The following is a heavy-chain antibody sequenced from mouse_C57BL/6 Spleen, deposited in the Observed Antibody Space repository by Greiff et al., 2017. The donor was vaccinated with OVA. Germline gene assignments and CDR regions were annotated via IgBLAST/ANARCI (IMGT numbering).Heavy chain of an antibody. CDR3: ARRGNYKDYAMDY. CDR1: GYTFTSYW. Sequence: QVQLQQPGAELVKPGASVKLSCKASGYTFTSYWMHWVKQRPGRGLEWIGNIDPSDSETHYNQKFKDKATLTVDKSSSTAYMQLSSLTSEDSAVYYCARRGNYKDYAMDYWGQGTSVTVSS. V-gene: IGHV1-52*01. D-gene: IGHD2-1*01. CDR2: IDPSDSET. J-gene: IGHJ4*01.